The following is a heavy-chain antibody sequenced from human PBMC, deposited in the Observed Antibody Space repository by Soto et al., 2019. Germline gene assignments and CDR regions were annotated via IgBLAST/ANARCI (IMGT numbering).Heavy chain of an antibody. CDR1: GFTFSRYS. J-gene: IGHJ4*02. CDR3: ARGDDSSGWYNYFDY. Sequence: EVQLVESGGGLVQPGGSLRVSCAASGFTFSRYSMNWVRQAPGKGLEWLSYIDSSSKTIYYADSVKGRFIISRDNAKNSLYLQMNSLRDEDTAVYYCARGDDSSGWYNYFDYWGQGTLVTVSS. D-gene: IGHD6-19*01. CDR2: IDSSSKTI. V-gene: IGHV3-48*02.